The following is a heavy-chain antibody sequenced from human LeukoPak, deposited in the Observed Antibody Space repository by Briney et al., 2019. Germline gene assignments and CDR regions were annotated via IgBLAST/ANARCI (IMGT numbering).Heavy chain of an antibody. J-gene: IGHJ4*02. CDR1: GGSISSGGYY. Sequence: PSETLSLTCTVSGGSISSGGYYWSWIRQHPGKGLEWIGYIYYSGSTYYNPSLKSRVTISVDTSKNQSSLKLSSVTAADTAVYYCARVGIYGDSYYFDYWGQGTLVTVSS. CDR2: IYYSGST. CDR3: ARVGIYGDSYYFDY. V-gene: IGHV4-31*03. D-gene: IGHD4-17*01.